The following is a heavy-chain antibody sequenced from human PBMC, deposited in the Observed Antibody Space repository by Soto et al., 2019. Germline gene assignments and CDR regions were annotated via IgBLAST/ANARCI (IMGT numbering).Heavy chain of an antibody. CDR2: ISGSGGNT. J-gene: IGHJ3*02. V-gene: IGHV3-23*01. CDR3: ATGIYSAYAKGANDI. Sequence: EVQLLESGGGLVQPGGSLRLSCAASGFTFRSYGMSWVRQAPGQGLEWVSAISGSGGNTFYADSVRGRFTIARDNSKYALYVQMNSLRAEDTALYYCATGIYSAYAKGANDIWGHGTMVTVSS. CDR1: GFTFRSYG. D-gene: IGHD5-12*01.